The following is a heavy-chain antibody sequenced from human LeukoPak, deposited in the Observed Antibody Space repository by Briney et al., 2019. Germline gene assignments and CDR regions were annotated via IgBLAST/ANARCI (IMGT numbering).Heavy chain of an antibody. J-gene: IGHJ4*02. CDR3: RIISTDLEY. CDR1: GFSFSNFA. V-gene: IGHV3-23*01. Sequence: PGGSLRLSCAASGFSFSNFAMSWARQAPGKGLEWVSAISGSGVTTYYADSVKGRFTISRDNSKSTLSLQMNGLIAEDTALYYCRIISTDLEYWGQGTLVTVSS. D-gene: IGHD3-22*01. CDR2: ISGSGVTT.